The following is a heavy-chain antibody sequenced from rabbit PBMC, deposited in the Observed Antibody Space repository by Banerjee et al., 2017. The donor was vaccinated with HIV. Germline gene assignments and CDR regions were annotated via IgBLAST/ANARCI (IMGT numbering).Heavy chain of an antibody. J-gene: IGHJ4*01. CDR2: IHAGNSGNI. D-gene: IGHD1-1*01. Sequence: QEQLEESGGDLVKPEGSLTLTCTASGFSFSNGYWICWARQAPVKGLEWIACIHAGNSGNIHYASWAKGRFTISKTSSTTVTLQMTSLTVADTATYFCARAYGSANGYYSLWGPGTLVTVS. V-gene: IGHV1S45*01. CDR3: ARAYGSANGYYSL. CDR1: GFSFSNGYW.